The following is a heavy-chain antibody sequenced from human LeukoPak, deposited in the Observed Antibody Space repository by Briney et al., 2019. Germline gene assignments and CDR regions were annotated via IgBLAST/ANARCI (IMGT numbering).Heavy chain of an antibody. D-gene: IGHD2/OR15-2a*01. CDR1: GGSVSSYY. V-gene: IGHV4-59*02. J-gene: IGHJ6*02. CDR3: ARDKNPYYGMDV. Sequence: SETLSLTCTVSGGSVSSYYWSWIRQPPGKGLEWIGYIYYSGSTNYNPSLKSRVTISVDTSKNQFSLKLSSVTAADTAVYYCARDKNPYYGMDVWGQGTTVTVSS. CDR2: IYYSGST.